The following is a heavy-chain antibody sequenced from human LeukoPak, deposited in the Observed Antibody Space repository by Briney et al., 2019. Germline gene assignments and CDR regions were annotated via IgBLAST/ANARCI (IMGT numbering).Heavy chain of an antibody. CDR2: IYYSGST. V-gene: IGHV4-59*01. D-gene: IGHD4-23*01. CDR1: GGSISSNS. Sequence: PSETLSLTCTVSGGSISSNSWNWIRQAPGKGLEWIGSIYYSGSTNYNPSLKSRVTISVDTSKNQFSLKLSSVTAADTAVYYCARGATRWDFQHWGQGTLVTVSS. J-gene: IGHJ1*01. CDR3: ARGATRWDFQH.